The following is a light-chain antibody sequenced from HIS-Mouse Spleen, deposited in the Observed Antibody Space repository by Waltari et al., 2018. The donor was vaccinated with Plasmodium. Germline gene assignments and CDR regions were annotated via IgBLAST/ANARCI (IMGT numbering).Light chain of an antibody. V-gene: IGLV3-10*01. CDR1: EFPKTS. CDR2: EDS. J-gene: IGLJ3*02. Sequence: SYELTQPPSVSVSPGQTARITCSGDEFPKTSAYWYQQKSGQAPVLVIYEDSKRPSGIPERFSGSSSGTMATLTISGAQVEDEADYYCYSTDSSGNHRVFGGGTKLTVL. CDR3: YSTDSSGNHRV.